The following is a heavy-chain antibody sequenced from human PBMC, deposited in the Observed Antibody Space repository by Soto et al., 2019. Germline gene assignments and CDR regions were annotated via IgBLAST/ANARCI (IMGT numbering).Heavy chain of an antibody. CDR2: FFIGGNT. D-gene: IGHD4-17*01. Sequence: NPSETLSLTCTVSGDSISSYYWSWIRQPPGKGLEWIASFFIGGNTYYNPSLKSRVTISVDTSKNQFSLRLSSVTAADTAVYFCARGSTATTGVYYYYGMDVWGQGTTVTVSS. CDR3: ARGSTATTGVYYYYGMDV. J-gene: IGHJ6*02. V-gene: IGHV4-4*08. CDR1: GDSISSYY.